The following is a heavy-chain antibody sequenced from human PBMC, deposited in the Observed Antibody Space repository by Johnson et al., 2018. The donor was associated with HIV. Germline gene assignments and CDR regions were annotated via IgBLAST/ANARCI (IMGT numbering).Heavy chain of an antibody. CDR2: INWNGGST. J-gene: IGHJ3*02. D-gene: IGHD3-3*01. V-gene: IGHV3-20*04. CDR3: AAYYDFWSGSYTSGFDI. Sequence: VQLVESGGDLVQPGGSLRLSCAASGFTFSSYAMSWVRQAPGKGLEWVSGINWNGGSTGYADSVKGRFTISRDNAKNSLYLQMNSLRAEDTALYYCAAYYDFWSGSYTSGFDIWGQGTMVTVSS. CDR1: GFTFSSYA.